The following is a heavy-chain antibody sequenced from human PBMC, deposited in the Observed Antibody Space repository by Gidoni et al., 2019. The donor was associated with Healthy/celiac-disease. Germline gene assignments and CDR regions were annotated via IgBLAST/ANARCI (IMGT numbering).Heavy chain of an antibody. CDR3: ARDRVGYSSGWYSNWFDP. J-gene: IGHJ5*02. D-gene: IGHD6-19*01. CDR1: GDSVSSNSAA. V-gene: IGHV6-1*01. CDR2: TYYRSKWYN. Sequence: QVQLQQSAPGLVTPSQTLSLTCAISGDSVSSNSAAWNWIRQSPSRGLEWLGRTYYRSKWYNDYAVSVKSRITINPDTSRNQFSLQLNSVTPEDTAVYYCARDRVGYSSGWYSNWFDPWGQGTLVTVSS.